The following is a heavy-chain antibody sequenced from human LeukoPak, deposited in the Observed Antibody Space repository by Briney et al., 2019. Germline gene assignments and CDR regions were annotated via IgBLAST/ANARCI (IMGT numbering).Heavy chain of an antibody. V-gene: IGHV1-24*01. J-gene: IGHJ4*02. CDR1: GYTLTELS. Sequence: GASVKVSCKVSGYTLTELSMHWVRQAPGKGLEWMGGFDPEDGETIYAQKFQGRVTITEETSTDTAYMELSSLRSEDTAVYYCATVRAVAGPGVYYFDYWGQGTLVTVSS. CDR3: ATVRAVAGPGVYYFDY. D-gene: IGHD6-19*01. CDR2: FDPEDGET.